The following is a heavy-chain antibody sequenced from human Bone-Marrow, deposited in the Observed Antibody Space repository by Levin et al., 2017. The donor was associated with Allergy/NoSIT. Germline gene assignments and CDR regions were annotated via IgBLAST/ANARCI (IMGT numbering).Heavy chain of an antibody. CDR1: GYSFSEHY. CDR3: ASLSATFRGGFAH. V-gene: IGHV1-2*02. CDR2: INPKSGGP. J-gene: IGHJ4*02. Sequence: ASVKVSCKASGYSFSEHYMQWVRQAPGQGLEWLGWINPKSGGPNLPEQFRARTPLTSDTPINTASLELSGLTPADTAVYYCASLSATFRGGFAHWGQGALVTVSS. D-gene: IGHD2/OR15-2a*01.